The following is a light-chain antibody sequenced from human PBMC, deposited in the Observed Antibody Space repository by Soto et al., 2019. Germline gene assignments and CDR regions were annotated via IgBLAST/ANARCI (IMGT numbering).Light chain of an antibody. Sequence: ENVLTQSPGTLALSPGERATLSCRASQSVSSSSLAWYQQKPGQAPRLLIYGASSRATGIPDRFSGSGSGTDFTLTISRLEPEDFAVYYCQQYGSSLPYTLGQGTKLEIK. CDR3: QQYGSSLPYT. CDR1: QSVSSSS. J-gene: IGKJ2*01. V-gene: IGKV3-20*01. CDR2: GAS.